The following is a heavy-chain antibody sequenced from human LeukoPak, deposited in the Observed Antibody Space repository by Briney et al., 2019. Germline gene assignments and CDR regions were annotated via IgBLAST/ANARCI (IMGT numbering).Heavy chain of an antibody. D-gene: IGHD3-10*01. V-gene: IGHV3-9*01. CDR1: GFTFDGYA. CDR2: ISWNSGSI. CDR3: VKGSYYYGSGSYFPDAFDI. Sequence: PGGSLRLSCAASGFTFDGYAMHWVRQAPGKGLEWVSGISWNSGSIGYADSVKGRFTISRDNAKNSLYLQMNSLRAEDTALYYCVKGSYYYGSGSYFPDAFDIWGQGTMVTVSS. J-gene: IGHJ3*02.